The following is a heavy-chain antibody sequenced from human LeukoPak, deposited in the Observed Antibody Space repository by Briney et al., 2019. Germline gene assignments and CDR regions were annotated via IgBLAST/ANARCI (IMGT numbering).Heavy chain of an antibody. CDR2: INPSGGST. V-gene: IGHV1-46*01. D-gene: IGHD6-19*01. J-gene: IGHJ2*01. CDR3: ARDLAGSGWYWYFDL. CDR1: GYTFTSHY. Sequence: ASVKVSCKASGYTFTSHYMHWVRQAPGQGLEWMGIINPSGGSTSYAQKFQGRVTMTRDTSTSTVYMELSSLRSEDTAVYYCARDLAGSGWYWYFDLWGRGTLVTVSS.